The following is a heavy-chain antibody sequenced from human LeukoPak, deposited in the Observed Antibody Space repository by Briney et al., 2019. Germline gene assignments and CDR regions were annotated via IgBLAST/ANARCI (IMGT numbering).Heavy chain of an antibody. V-gene: IGHV1-69*13. Sequence: SVKVSCKASGGTFSSYAISWVRQAPGQGLEWMGGIIPIFGTANYAQKFQGRVTITADESTSTAYMELSSLRSEDTAVYYCARDLIAAAGTINWFDPWGQGTLVTVSS. CDR2: IIPIFGTA. J-gene: IGHJ5*02. CDR1: GGTFSSYA. D-gene: IGHD6-13*01. CDR3: ARDLIAAAGTINWFDP.